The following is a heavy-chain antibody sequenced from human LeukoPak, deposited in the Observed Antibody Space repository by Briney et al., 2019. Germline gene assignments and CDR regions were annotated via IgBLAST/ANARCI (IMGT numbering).Heavy chain of an antibody. CDR2: IYLYGTT. V-gene: IGHV4-4*02. CDR3: ARAGIVVVPAAIPAWFDP. D-gene: IGHD2-2*01. CDR1: AGSISSSSW. Sequence: SETLSLTCSVSAGSISSSSWWSWVRQSPVKGLEWIGEIYLYGTTNYNPSLKSRVTISVDRSRNQFSVRLTSVTAADTAVYYCARAGIVVVPAAIPAWFDPWGQGTLVTVSS. J-gene: IGHJ5*02.